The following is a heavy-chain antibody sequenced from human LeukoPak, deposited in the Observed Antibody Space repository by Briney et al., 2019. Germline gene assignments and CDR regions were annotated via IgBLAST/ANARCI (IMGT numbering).Heavy chain of an antibody. CDR1: GFTFSSYG. Sequence: GGSLRLSCAASGFTFSSYGMHWVRQAPGKGLEWVAVIWYDGSNKYYADSVKGRFTISRDNSKNTLYLQMNSLRAEDTAVYYCARDRNYYGSGSGFFDPWGQGTLVTVSS. D-gene: IGHD3-10*01. V-gene: IGHV3-33*01. CDR3: ARDRNYYGSGSGFFDP. CDR2: IWYDGSNK. J-gene: IGHJ5*02.